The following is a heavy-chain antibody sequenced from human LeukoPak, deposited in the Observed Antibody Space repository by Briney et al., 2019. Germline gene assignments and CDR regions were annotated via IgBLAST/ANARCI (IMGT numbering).Heavy chain of an antibody. CDR2: SYSGGST. Sequence: GGSLRLSCAASGLPVSSNYMSWVRHAPGRGLEWVSVSYSGGSTYYADSAEGRFTISRDNSKNTLHLQMNSLRAADTAVYHCAREEVKRTTIFGAAEYYSSYMDVWGKGTTVTVSS. J-gene: IGHJ6*03. CDR1: GLPVSSNY. D-gene: IGHD3-3*01. CDR3: AREEVKRTTIFGAAEYYSSYMDV. V-gene: IGHV3-53*01.